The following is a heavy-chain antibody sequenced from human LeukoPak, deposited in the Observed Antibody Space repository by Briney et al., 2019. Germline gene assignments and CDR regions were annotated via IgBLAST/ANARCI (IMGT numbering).Heavy chain of an antibody. V-gene: IGHV3-23*01. D-gene: IGHD3-22*01. CDR3: AKGATYYYDSSGYYLDY. CDR1: GFTFSNYA. Sequence: GGSLRLSCAASGFTFSNYAMSWVRQAPGKGLEWVSAISGSGAGTYYADSVKGRFTISRDNSKNTLYLQMNSLRAEDTAVYYCAKGATYYYDSSGYYLDYWGQGTLVTVSS. CDR2: ISGSGAGT. J-gene: IGHJ4*02.